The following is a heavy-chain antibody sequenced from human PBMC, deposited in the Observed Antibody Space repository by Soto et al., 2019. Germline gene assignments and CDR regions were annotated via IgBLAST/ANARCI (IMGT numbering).Heavy chain of an antibody. V-gene: IGHV3-23*01. CDR2: IRGSGITT. CDR1: GFTFSSYA. D-gene: IGHD1-26*01. CDR3: AKDLRGGATSIDY. Sequence: EVQLLESGGGLVQPGGSLRLSCAASGFTFSSYAMSWVRQAPGKGLEWVSVIRGSGITTYYADSVKGRFTISRDNSKNALYLQMNSLRAEDTAVYYCAKDLRGGATSIDYWGQGALVTVFS. J-gene: IGHJ4*02.